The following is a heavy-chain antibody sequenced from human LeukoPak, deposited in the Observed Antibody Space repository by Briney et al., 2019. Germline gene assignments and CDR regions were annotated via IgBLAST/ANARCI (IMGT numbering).Heavy chain of an antibody. D-gene: IGHD3-16*01. V-gene: IGHV3-21*01. CDR3: AIFGIAELVPDAFDI. CDR1: GFTFSSYS. CDR2: ISSSSSYI. J-gene: IGHJ3*02. Sequence: GGSLRLSCAASGFTFSSYSMNWVRQAPGKGLEWVSSISSSSSYIYYADSVKGRFTISRDNAKNSLYLQMNSLRAEDTAVYYCAIFGIAELVPDAFDIWGQGTMVTVSS.